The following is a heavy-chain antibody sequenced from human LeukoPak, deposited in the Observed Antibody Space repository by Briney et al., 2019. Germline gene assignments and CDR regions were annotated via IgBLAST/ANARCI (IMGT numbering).Heavy chain of an antibody. V-gene: IGHV4-4*07. CDR3: ARVRLGRGLDY. D-gene: IGHD6-19*01. Sequence: PSRTLSLTCTVSGDSITSSYWGWIRQPAGKGLEWIGRIHTSGSTYYSPSLKSRVTMSVDTSTNQFSLKLSSVTAADTAMYYSARVRLGRGLDYWGQGTLVTVSS. CDR1: GDSITSSY. J-gene: IGHJ4*02. CDR2: IHTSGST.